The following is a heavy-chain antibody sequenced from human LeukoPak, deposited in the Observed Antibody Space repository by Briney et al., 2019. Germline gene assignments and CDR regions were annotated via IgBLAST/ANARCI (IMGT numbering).Heavy chain of an antibody. CDR1: GFTFGDYA. D-gene: IGHD4-17*01. V-gene: IGHV3-49*04. Sequence: GGSLRLSCTTSGFTFGDYAMSWVRQAPGMGLEWVSSITRKAYGGIKQYSASVKGRFTIARDDSKRFAYLQMNSLKTEDTAVYYCTRDKVTVTTGDTNAFDIWGQGTMVTVSS. J-gene: IGHJ3*02. CDR2: ITRKAYGGIK. CDR3: TRDKVTVTTGDTNAFDI.